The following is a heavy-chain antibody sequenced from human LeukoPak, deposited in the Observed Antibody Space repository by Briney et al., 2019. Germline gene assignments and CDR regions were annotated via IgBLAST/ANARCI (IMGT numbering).Heavy chain of an antibody. D-gene: IGHD2-15*01. CDR3: TTNPGSWGDF. Sequence: GGSLRLSCAVSGLTSSNAWMNWVRQAPGKGLEWVAHIKSETNGGTADYAAAVEGRFTISRDDSKNTLYLQMNSLKIEDTAVYFCTTNPGSWGDFWGQGSLVTVSS. J-gene: IGHJ4*02. CDR2: IKSETNGGTA. CDR1: GLTSSNAW. V-gene: IGHV3-15*07.